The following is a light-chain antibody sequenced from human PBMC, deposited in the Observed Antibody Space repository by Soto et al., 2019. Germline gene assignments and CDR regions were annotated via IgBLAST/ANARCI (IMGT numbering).Light chain of an antibody. CDR3: CSYAGSYTFFFHV. CDR2: DVS. CDR1: SSDVGGYNY. J-gene: IGLJ1*01. Sequence: QSVLTQPRSVSGSPGQSVTISCTGTSSDVGGYNYVSWYQQHPGKAPKLMIYDVSKRPSGVPDRFSGSKSGNTASLTISGLQAEDEADYYCCSYAGSYTFFFHVFGTGTKLTVL. V-gene: IGLV2-11*01.